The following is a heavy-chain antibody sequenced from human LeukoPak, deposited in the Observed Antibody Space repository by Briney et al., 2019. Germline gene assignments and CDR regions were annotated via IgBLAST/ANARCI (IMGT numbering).Heavy chain of an antibody. CDR2: IFSSGPT. CDR1: GFTLTSYG. Sequence: GGSLRLSCAAAGFTLTSYGGHGVRQAPGRGLVWVSVIFSSGPTYYADSVKCRFTISRDNAKTSPYLQMNRLSAADPAVYYCARDSYQRGQGTLVSVSS. V-gene: IGHV3-69-1*01. J-gene: IGHJ4*02. D-gene: IGHD1-26*01. CDR3: ARDSYQ.